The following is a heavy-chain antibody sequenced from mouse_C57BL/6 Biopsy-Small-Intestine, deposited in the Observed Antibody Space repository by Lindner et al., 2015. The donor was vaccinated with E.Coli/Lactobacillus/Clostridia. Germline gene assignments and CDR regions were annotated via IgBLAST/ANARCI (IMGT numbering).Heavy chain of an antibody. V-gene: IGHV1-14*01. CDR3: ARGYYSNYGYFDY. Sequence: YIDPYNDGTNYNEKFKGKATLTSDKSSSTAFMELSSLTSEDSAVYYCARGYYSNYGYFDYWGQGTTLTVSS. D-gene: IGHD2-5*01. J-gene: IGHJ2*01. CDR2: IDPYNDGT.